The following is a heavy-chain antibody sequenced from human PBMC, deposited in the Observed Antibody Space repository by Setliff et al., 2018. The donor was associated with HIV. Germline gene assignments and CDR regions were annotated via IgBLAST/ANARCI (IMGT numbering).Heavy chain of an antibody. CDR2: IYFSGST. Sequence: PSETLSLTCAVSGVSISSSSYFWGWIRRPPGTGLDWIGSIYFSGSTYYNPPLESRVTISMDMSKNQFSLKLTSVTAADTAVYYCARHPRHYNILTGYRYYYMDVWGKGATVTVSS. CDR1: GVSISSSSYF. J-gene: IGHJ6*03. V-gene: IGHV4-39*01. D-gene: IGHD3-9*01. CDR3: ARHPRHYNILTGYRYYYMDV.